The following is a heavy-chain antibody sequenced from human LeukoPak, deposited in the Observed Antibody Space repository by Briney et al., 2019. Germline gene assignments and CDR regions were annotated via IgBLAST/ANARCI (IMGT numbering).Heavy chain of an antibody. V-gene: IGHV3-48*01. Sequence: GGSLRLSCAASGLTFSSYSMNWVRQAPGKGLEWVSYISSSSSTIYYADSVKGRFTISRDNAKNSLYLQMNSLRAEDTAVYYCARDYTSWELLVGGFDYWGQGTLVTVSS. CDR3: ARDYTSWELLVGGFDY. J-gene: IGHJ4*02. D-gene: IGHD1-26*01. CDR1: GLTFSSYS. CDR2: ISSSSSTI.